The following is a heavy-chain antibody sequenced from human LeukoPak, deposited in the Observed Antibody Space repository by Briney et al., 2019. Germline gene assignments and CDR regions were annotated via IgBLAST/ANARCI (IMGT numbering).Heavy chain of an antibody. J-gene: IGHJ4*02. V-gene: IGHV1-18*01. Sequence: ASVKVSCKASGGTFSSYAISWVRQAPGQGLEWVGWISTYNGNTVYAQKFEGRVTMTTDTSTNTVYMDLRSLRSDDTAVYYCARDLEHCRNIICSNSAYWGQGTLVTVSS. CDR3: ARDLEHCRNIICSNSAY. D-gene: IGHD2-2*01. CDR2: ISTYNGNT. CDR1: GGTFSSYA.